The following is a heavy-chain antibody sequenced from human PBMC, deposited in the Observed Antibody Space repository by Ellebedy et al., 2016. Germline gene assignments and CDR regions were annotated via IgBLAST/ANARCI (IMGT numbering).Heavy chain of an antibody. V-gene: IGHV3-74*01. J-gene: IGHJ5*02. Sequence: GGSLRLXXAASGFTFSSYWMHWVRQAPGKGLVWVSRINSDGSTTNYADSVKGRFTISRDNAKNTLYLQMNSLRDEDTAVYYCARASSGSYYGVRPWGQGTLVTVSS. CDR2: INSDGSTT. CDR1: GFTFSSYW. CDR3: ARASSGSYYGVRP. D-gene: IGHD1-26*01.